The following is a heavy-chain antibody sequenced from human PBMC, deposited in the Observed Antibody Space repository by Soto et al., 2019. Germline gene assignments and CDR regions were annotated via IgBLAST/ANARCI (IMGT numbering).Heavy chain of an antibody. Sequence: QVQLVESGGGVVQPGRSPRLSCAASGFTFSSYAMHWVRQAPGKGLEWVAVISYDGSNKYYADSVKGRFTISRDNSKNTLYLQMNSLRAEDTAVYYCARDGTLYDSSGYYFGYWGQGTLVTVSS. J-gene: IGHJ4*02. CDR2: ISYDGSNK. CDR1: GFTFSSYA. D-gene: IGHD3-22*01. V-gene: IGHV3-30-3*01. CDR3: ARDGTLYDSSGYYFGY.